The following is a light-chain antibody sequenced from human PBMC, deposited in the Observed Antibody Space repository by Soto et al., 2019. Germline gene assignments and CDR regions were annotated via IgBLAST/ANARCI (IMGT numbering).Light chain of an antibody. CDR2: GNG. V-gene: IGLV1-40*01. CDR1: SSNIGAGHD. CDR3: QSYDSSLSGSEV. Sequence: QSVLTQPPSVSGAPGQRVTISCTGSSSNIGAGHDVHWYQQLPGTAPKLLIYGNGNRPSGVPDRFSGSKSGTSASLAIAGLQVDDEADYYCQSYDSSLSGSEVFGTGTKVTVL. J-gene: IGLJ1*01.